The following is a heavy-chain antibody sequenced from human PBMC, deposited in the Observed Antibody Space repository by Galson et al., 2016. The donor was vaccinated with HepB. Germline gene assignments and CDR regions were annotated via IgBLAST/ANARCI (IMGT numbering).Heavy chain of an antibody. D-gene: IGHD6-13*01. Sequence: QSGAEVKQPGESLTLSCQGSGYRFTTSWIGWVRQMPGQGLEWMGIIYPGDSDTRYSQSFPGQDTISVDKSTSTAYLQWSSLKASDSAMYYCARHELHSNSWYIDSWGQGTLVTVSS. CDR3: ARHELHSNSWYIDS. CDR2: IYPGDSDT. V-gene: IGHV5-51*01. CDR1: GYRFTTSW. J-gene: IGHJ4*02.